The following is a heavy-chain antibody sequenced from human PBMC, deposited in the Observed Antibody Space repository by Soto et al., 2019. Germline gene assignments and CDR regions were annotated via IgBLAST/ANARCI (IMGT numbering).Heavy chain of an antibody. V-gene: IGHV3-7*03. CDR1: GFTFSSYW. Sequence: PGGSLRLSCAASGFTFSSYWMSWVRQAPGKGLEWVANIKQDGSEKYYVDSVKGRFTTSRDNAKNSLYLQMNSLRAEDTAVYYCASNDYYDSSGLYYFDYWGQGTLVTVSS. D-gene: IGHD3-22*01. CDR3: ASNDYYDSSGLYYFDY. J-gene: IGHJ4*02. CDR2: IKQDGSEK.